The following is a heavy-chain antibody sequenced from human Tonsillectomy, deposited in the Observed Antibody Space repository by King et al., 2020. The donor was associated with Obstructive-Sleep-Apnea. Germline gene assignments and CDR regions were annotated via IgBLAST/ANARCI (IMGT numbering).Heavy chain of an antibody. D-gene: IGHD4-17*01. Sequence: VQLVESGGGLVQPGGSLRLSCAASGFTFTNYAMTWVRQAPGKGLEWVSTVGGGGSSTYYADSVKGRFTISRDNSKNTLYLQMNSLRADDTALYYCAKLTEFYGDYGPFDYWGQGTLVTVSS. J-gene: IGHJ4*02. CDR3: AKLTEFYGDYGPFDY. CDR2: VGGGGSST. V-gene: IGHV3-23*04. CDR1: GFTFTNYA.